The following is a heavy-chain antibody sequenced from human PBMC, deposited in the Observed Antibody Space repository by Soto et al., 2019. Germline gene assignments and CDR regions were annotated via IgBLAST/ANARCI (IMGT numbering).Heavy chain of an antibody. D-gene: IGHD3-10*01. J-gene: IGHJ3*02. CDR3: ARLVTMVRGPTAFDI. CDR1: GYTFTDYW. V-gene: IGHV5-51*01. CDR2: IYPGDSDT. Sequence: PGESLKISCKGSGYTFTDYWIGWVRQLPGKGLEWMGIIYPGDSDTRYSPSFQGHVTITVDKSTSTAYLQWNTLKASDTAMYYCARLVTMVRGPTAFDIWGQGTMVTVSS.